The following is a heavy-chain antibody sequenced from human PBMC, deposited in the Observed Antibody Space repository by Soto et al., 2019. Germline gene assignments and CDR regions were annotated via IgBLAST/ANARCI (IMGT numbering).Heavy chain of an antibody. V-gene: IGHV5-10-1*01. Sequence: PGESLKISCKGSGYSFTSYWISWVRQMPGKGLEWMGRIDPSDSYTNYSPSFRGHVTISADKSISTVYLQWSSLKASDTAMYYCARGTLVSPSYGMDVWGQGTTVTVSS. J-gene: IGHJ6*02. D-gene: IGHD6-6*01. CDR2: IDPSDSYT. CDR1: GYSFTSYW. CDR3: ARGTLVSPSYGMDV.